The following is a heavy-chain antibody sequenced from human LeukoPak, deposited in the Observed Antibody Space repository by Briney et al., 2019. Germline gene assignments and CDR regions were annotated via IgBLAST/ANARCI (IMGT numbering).Heavy chain of an antibody. CDR1: GFTFTGYY. D-gene: IGHD1-26*01. V-gene: IGHV1-69*13. CDR2: IIPIFGTA. Sequence: ASVKVSCKASGFTFTGYYMHWVRQAPGQGLEWMGGIIPIFGTANYAQKFQGRVTITADESTSTAYMELSSLRSEDTAVYYCARDLMGATHYFQHWGQGTLVTVSS. CDR3: ARDLMGATHYFQH. J-gene: IGHJ1*01.